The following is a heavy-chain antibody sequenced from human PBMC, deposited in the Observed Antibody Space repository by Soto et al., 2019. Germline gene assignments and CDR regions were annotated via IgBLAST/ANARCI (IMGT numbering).Heavy chain of an antibody. CDR2: IYYSGST. D-gene: IGHD3-10*01. V-gene: IGHV4-59*01. CDR3: ARDRGVGYYGSGSYYNPFDY. J-gene: IGHJ4*02. Sequence: SETLSLTCTVSGGSISSYYWSWIQQPPGKGLEWIGYIYYSGSTNYNPSLKSRVTISVDTSKNQFSLKLSSVTAADTAVYYCARDRGVGYYGSGSYYNPFDYWGQGTLVTVSS. CDR1: GGSISSYY.